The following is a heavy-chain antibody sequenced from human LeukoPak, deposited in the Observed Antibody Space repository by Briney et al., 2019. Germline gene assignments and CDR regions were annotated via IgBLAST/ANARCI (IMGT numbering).Heavy chain of an antibody. CDR3: ARVGYSSSYEY. CDR2: IKQDGSEK. Sequence: GGSLRLSCTASGFTISSYWMSWVRQAPGKGLEWVANIKQDGSEKYYVDSVRGRFSISRDNAKNSLYLQMNSLRDEDTAVYYCARVGYSSSYEYWGQGTLVTVSS. V-gene: IGHV3-7*02. D-gene: IGHD6-13*01. J-gene: IGHJ4*02. CDR1: GFTISSYW.